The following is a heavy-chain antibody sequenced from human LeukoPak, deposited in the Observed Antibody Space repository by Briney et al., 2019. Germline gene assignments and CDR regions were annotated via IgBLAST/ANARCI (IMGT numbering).Heavy chain of an antibody. V-gene: IGHV1-69*04. Sequence: GASVKVSCKASGGTFSSYAISWVRQAPGQGLEWMGRIIPILGIANYAQKFQGRVTITADKSTSTAYMELSSLRTEDTAVYYCGRIAINANNGMDVWGQGTTVTVSS. D-gene: IGHD1/OR15-1a*01. CDR1: GGTFSSYA. CDR3: GRIAINANNGMDV. J-gene: IGHJ6*02. CDR2: IIPILGIA.